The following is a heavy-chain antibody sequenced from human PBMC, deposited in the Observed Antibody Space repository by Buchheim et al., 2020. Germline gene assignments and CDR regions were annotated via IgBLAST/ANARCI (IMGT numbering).Heavy chain of an antibody. V-gene: IGHV3-30*04. J-gene: IGHJ4*02. CDR3: ARDLRLDGSGSSDDY. CDR2: ISYDGSNK. Sequence: QVQLVESGGGVVQPGRSLRLSCAASGFTFSSYAMHWVRQAPGKGLEWVAVISYDGSNKYYADSVKGRFTISRENSKNTLYLQMNSLRAEDTAVYYCARDLRLDGSGSSDDYWGQGTL. CDR1: GFTFSSYA. D-gene: IGHD3-10*01.